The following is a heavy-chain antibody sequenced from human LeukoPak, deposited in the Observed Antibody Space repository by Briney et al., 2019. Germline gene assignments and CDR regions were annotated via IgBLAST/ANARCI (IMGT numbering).Heavy chain of an antibody. CDR3: ARFGISGYDY. D-gene: IGHD3-22*01. CDR1: GYTXTGNY. Sequence: ASVKVSCKASGYTXTGNYLHWVRQAPGQGLEWMGWINPNSGATNCAQKFQDRVTMTRDTSISTAYMELSRLQSDDTAVYYCARFGISGYDYWGQGTLATVSS. CDR2: INPNSGAT. V-gene: IGHV1-2*02. J-gene: IGHJ4*02.